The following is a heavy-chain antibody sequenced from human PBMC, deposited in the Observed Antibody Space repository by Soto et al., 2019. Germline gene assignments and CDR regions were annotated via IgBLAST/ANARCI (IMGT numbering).Heavy chain of an antibody. CDR3: ARAAGRFGELFWFDP. J-gene: IGHJ5*02. CDR2: INARGFFT. V-gene: IGHV1-46*01. Sequence: QVHLVQSGAEVKKSGASVKVSCKASGSTFTSYNIHCVRQAPGQGLVWVGIINARGFFTTYAQKFRGRDTMTGDTSTSVVYMELTNLRSEDTAMYYCARAAGRFGELFWFDPWGQGTLVSVSS. D-gene: IGHD3-10*01. CDR1: GSTFTSYN.